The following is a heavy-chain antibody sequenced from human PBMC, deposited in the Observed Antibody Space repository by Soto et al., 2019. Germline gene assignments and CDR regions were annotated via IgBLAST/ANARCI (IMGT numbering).Heavy chain of an antibody. V-gene: IGHV4-39*01. CDR2: IYYSGST. CDR1: GGSISSSSYY. Sequence: SETLSLTCTVSGGSISSSSYYWGWIRQPPGKGLEWIGSIYYSGSTYYNPSLKSRVTISVDTSKNQFSLKLSSVTAADTAVYYCASIVLMVYATIDYWGQGTLVTVSS. J-gene: IGHJ4*02. CDR3: ASIVLMVYATIDY. D-gene: IGHD2-8*01.